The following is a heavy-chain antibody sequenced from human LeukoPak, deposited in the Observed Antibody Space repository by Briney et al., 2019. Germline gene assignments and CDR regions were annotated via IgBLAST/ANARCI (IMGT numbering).Heavy chain of an antibody. Sequence: PSETLSLTCTVSGGSVSSDNSYWNWIQQPAGKGLEWIGRIYADGSSTYNPSLKSRVTISVDSSKNQFSLRLSSLTAADTAVYYCARGYYYHTWGQGTLVTVSS. D-gene: IGHD3-22*01. CDR2: IYADGSS. V-gene: IGHV4-61*02. CDR3: ARGYYYHT. J-gene: IGHJ4*02. CDR1: GGSVSSDNSY.